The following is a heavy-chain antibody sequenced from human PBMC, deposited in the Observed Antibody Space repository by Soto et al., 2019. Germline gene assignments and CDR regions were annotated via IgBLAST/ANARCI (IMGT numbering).Heavy chain of an antibody. CDR1: GYTFTGYY. CDR3: SRGRTRSYSGVMDV. V-gene: IGHV1-2*02. J-gene: IGHJ6*02. CDR2: INPNSGVT. D-gene: IGHD1-26*01. Sequence: HVQLVQSGAEVKKPGASVKVSCKASGYTFTGYYMHWVRPAPRQGREWMGWINPNSGVTNYAQKFQCRVTMTRDTSISTAYMELSRLSSDDTAVYYCSRGRTRSYSGVMDVWGQGTTVTVSS.